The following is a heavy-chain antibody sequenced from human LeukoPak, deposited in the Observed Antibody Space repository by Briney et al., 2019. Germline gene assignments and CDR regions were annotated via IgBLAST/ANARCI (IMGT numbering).Heavy chain of an antibody. CDR2: IRSKAYGGTT. CDR3: TRDVYYYGSGSYLNRDY. J-gene: IGHJ4*02. CDR1: GFTFGDYA. Sequence: PGGSLRLSCTASGFTFGDYAMSWVRQAPGKGLEWVGFIRSKAYGGTTEYAASVKGRFTISSDDSKSIAYLQMNSLKTEDTAVYYCTRDVYYYGSGSYLNRDYWGQGTLVTVSS. V-gene: IGHV3-49*04. D-gene: IGHD3-10*01.